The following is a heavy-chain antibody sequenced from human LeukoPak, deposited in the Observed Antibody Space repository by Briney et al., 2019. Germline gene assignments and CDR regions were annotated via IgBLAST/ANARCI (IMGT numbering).Heavy chain of an antibody. Sequence: SETLSLTCSVSGGSIGNNYWNWIPQPPGKGLEWIANIYDSGATDYNPSLKGRVAISLDTSKNQFSLKLSSMTAADTAVYYCARSYGGSSSSPFDYWGQGTLVTVSS. V-gene: IGHV4-59*01. CDR1: GGSIGNNY. CDR3: ARSYGGSSSSPFDY. J-gene: IGHJ4*02. CDR2: IYDSGAT. D-gene: IGHD2-15*01.